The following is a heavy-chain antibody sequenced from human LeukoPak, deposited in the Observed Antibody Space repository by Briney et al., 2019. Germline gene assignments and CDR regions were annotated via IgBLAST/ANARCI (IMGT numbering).Heavy chain of an antibody. V-gene: IGHV3-74*01. CDR2: IKSDGSIT. D-gene: IGHD3/OR15-3a*01. Sequence: PGGSLRLSCAASGFTFSNYAMIWVRQAPGKGLVWVSRIKSDGSITSYVDSVKGRFTVSRDNAKNTLYLQMNSLRAEDTAVYYCATKDWLDYWGQGTLVTVSS. CDR1: GFTFSNYA. CDR3: ATKDWLDY. J-gene: IGHJ4*02.